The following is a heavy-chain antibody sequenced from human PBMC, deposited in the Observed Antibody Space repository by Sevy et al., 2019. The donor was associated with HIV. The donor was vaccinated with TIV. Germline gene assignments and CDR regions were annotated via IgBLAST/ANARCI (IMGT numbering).Heavy chain of an antibody. CDR3: AKALRIGAVAGKWISDY. Sequence: GGSLRLSCAASGFTFSSYAMSWVRQAPGKGLEWVSAISGSGGSTYYTDSVKGRFTISRDNSKNTLYLQMNSLRAEDTAVYYCAKALRIGAVAGKWISDYWGQGTLVTVSS. CDR1: GFTFSSYA. J-gene: IGHJ4*02. CDR2: ISGSGGST. V-gene: IGHV3-23*01. D-gene: IGHD6-19*01.